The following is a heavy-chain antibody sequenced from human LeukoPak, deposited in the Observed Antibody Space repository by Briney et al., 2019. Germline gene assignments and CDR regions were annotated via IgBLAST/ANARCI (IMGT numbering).Heavy chain of an antibody. D-gene: IGHD1-26*01. J-gene: IGHJ6*03. CDR2: IYYSGRT. Sequence: PSETLSLTCTVSGASISSFYWSWIRQPPGKALEWIGYIYYSGRTKYNSSLKSRVTISVDTSKNQFSLQLSSVTAADTAVYYCTRGREWEPSTGVYYYYYYMDVWGKGTTVTVSS. V-gene: IGHV4-59*01. CDR3: TRGREWEPSTGVYYYYYYMDV. CDR1: GASISSFY.